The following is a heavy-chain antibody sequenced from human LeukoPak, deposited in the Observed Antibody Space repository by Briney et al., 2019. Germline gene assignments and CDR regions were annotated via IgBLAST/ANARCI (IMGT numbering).Heavy chain of an antibody. V-gene: IGHV3-21*01. CDR3: ARVGYYYDSSTYSDGFDM. J-gene: IGHJ3*02. CDR2: ISSSSTYI. CDR1: GFTVSDNY. D-gene: IGHD3-22*01. Sequence: PGGSLRLSCAASGFTVSDNYMAWVRQAPGKGLEWVSSISSSSTYIYYADSVKGRFTISRDNAKNSLYLQMNSLRAEDTAVYYCARVGYYYDSSTYSDGFDMWGQGTMVTVSS.